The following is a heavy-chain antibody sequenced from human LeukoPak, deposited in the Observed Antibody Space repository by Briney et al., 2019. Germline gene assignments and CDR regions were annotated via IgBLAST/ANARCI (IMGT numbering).Heavy chain of an antibody. D-gene: IGHD3-16*01. J-gene: IGHJ4*02. CDR2: INHSGST. Sequence: SETLSLTCAVYGGSFSGYYWSWIRQPPGKGLEWIGEINHSGSTNYNPSLKSRVTISVDTSRNQFSLKLSSVTAADTAVYYCARGKAGDWGLFYFFDYWGQGTLVTVSS. CDR1: GGSFSGYY. V-gene: IGHV4-34*01. CDR3: ARGKAGDWGLFYFFDY.